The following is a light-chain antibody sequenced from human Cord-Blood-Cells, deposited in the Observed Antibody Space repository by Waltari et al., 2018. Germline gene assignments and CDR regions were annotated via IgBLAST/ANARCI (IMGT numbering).Light chain of an antibody. CDR3: QQYDNLPLT. CDR1: QDISNY. J-gene: IGKJ4*01. Sequence: DIQMTQSSSSLSASVGDRVTITCQASQDISNYLNWYQQKPGRAPKLVIYDASNLQRGVPSRFSGSGSRTDFTFTISNLQPEDVATYYCQQYDNLPLTFGGGTKVEIK. V-gene: IGKV1-33*01. CDR2: DAS.